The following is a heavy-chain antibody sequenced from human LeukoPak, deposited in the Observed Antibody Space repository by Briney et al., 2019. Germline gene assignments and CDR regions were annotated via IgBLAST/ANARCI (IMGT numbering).Heavy chain of an antibody. CDR2: IGWDGGGT. J-gene: IGHJ4*02. D-gene: IGHD5-24*01. CDR3: AKDESGDGYNNYFDY. Sequence: GGSLRLSCAASGFTFDDYTMHWVRQAPGKALEWVSLIGWDGGGTFYADSVKGRFSISRDNSKNSLYLQMNSLRTEDTALYFSAKDESGDGYNNYFDYWGEGTLVTVSS. V-gene: IGHV3-43*01. CDR1: GFTFDDYT.